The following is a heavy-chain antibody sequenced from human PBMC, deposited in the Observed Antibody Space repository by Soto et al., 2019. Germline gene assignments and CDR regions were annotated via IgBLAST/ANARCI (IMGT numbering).Heavy chain of an antibody. CDR1: GFTFAIYA. J-gene: IGHJ4*02. CDR3: ARDPFPFSSSGWYGLFDY. Sequence: PGGSLRLSCAASGFTFAIYAMNWVRQAPGKGLVWVSRINSDGSSTSYADSVKGRFTISRDNAKNTLYLQMNSLRAEDTAVYYCARDPFPFSSSGWYGLFDYWGQRTLVTVSS. D-gene: IGHD6-19*01. CDR2: INSDGSST. V-gene: IGHV3-74*01.